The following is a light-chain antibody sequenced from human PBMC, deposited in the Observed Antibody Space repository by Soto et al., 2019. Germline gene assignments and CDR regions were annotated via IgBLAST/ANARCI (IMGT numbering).Light chain of an antibody. CDR3: QVYDSSSDHRL. CDR1: NIGSKS. CDR2: NDS. J-gene: IGLJ3*02. V-gene: IGLV3-21*02. Sequence: SYELTQPPSVSVAPGQTARITWGGNNIGSKSVHWYQQKAGQAPVVVLFNDSDRPSGIPDRFSGSNSGNTATLTISRVEAGDEADYYCQVYDSSSDHRLFGGGTKLTVL.